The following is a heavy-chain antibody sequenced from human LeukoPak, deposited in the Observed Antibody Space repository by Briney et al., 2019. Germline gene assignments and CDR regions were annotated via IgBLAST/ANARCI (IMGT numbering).Heavy chain of an antibody. CDR1: GYTFTSYC. D-gene: IGHD3-10*01. CDR3: ARAKMVRGVIIYYYYYGMDV. Sequence: ASVKVSCKASGYTFTSYCMHWVRQAPGQGLEWMGIINPSGGSTSYAQKFQGRVTMTRDTSTGTVYMELSSLRSEDTAVYYCARAKMVRGVIIYYYYYGMDVWGKGTTVTVSS. V-gene: IGHV1-46*01. CDR2: INPSGGST. J-gene: IGHJ6*04.